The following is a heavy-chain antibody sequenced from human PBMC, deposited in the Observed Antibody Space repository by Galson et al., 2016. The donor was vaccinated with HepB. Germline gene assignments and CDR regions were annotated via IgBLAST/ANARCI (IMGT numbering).Heavy chain of an antibody. CDR1: GFTFSSYA. CDR3: ARDTRPYSNLRHGMDV. J-gene: IGHJ6*02. CDR2: ISFDERNE. V-gene: IGHV3-30*04. D-gene: IGHD4-11*01. Sequence: LRLSCAASGFTFSSYAMPWVRQAPGKGLEWVAVISFDERNEYSADSVKGRFTISRDNSKNTLYLQMNSLRAEDTAVYYCARDTRPYSNLRHGMDVWGQGTTVTVSS.